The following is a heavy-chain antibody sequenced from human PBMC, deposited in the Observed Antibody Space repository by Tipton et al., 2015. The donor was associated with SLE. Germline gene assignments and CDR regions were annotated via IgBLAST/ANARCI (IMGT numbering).Heavy chain of an antibody. CDR2: IYTSGST. Sequence: TLSLTCTVSGGSISSSSYYWGWIRQPPGKGLEWIGRIYTSGSTNYNPSLKSRVTMSVDTSKNQFSLKLSSVTAADTAVYYCARDGPYYYDSSGYWNYYYYGMDVWGQGTTVTVSS. J-gene: IGHJ6*02. CDR1: GGSISSSSYY. V-gene: IGHV4-39*07. D-gene: IGHD3-22*01. CDR3: ARDGPYYYDSSGYWNYYYYGMDV.